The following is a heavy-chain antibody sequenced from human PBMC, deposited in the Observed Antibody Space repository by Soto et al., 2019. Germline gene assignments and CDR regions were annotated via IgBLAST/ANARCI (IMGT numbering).Heavy chain of an antibody. CDR1: GYRFTTSW. V-gene: IGHV5-51*01. Sequence: PGESLKISCKGSGYRFTTSWIGWVRQMPGKGLEWMGIIYPGDSDTRYSPSFQGQVTISADKSISTAYLQWSSLKASDTAMYYCARRVGPHGVLLERGWFDPWGQGTLVTVPQ. J-gene: IGHJ5*02. CDR3: ARRVGPHGVLLERGWFDP. D-gene: IGHD1-20*01. CDR2: IYPGDSDT.